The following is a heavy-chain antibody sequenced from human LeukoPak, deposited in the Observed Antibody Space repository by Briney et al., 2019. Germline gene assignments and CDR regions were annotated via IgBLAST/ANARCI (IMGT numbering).Heavy chain of an antibody. V-gene: IGHV3-74*01. J-gene: IGHJ5*02. CDR2: INSDGSGT. CDR1: GFTFSNYW. CDR3: ATKQWLAPPPGS. Sequence: GGSLRLSCAASGFTFSNYWMLWVRQAPGKGLLWVSRINSDGSGTTYADSVKGRFTVSRDNADNKMFLQMNSVRDEDTAVYYCATKQWLAPPPGSWGQGTPVTVSS. D-gene: IGHD6-19*01.